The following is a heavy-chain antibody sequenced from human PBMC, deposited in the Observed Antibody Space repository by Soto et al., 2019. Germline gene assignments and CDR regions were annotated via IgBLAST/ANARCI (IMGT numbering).Heavy chain of an antibody. CDR3: AADHSTYYYDSSGFV. J-gene: IGHJ4*02. Sequence: SVKVSCKASGGTFSSYAISWVRQAPGQGLEWMGGIIPIFGTANYAQKFQGRVTITADESTSTAYMELSSLRSEDTAVYYCAADHSTYYYDSSGFVWGQGTLVTVSS. V-gene: IGHV1-69*13. D-gene: IGHD3-22*01. CDR2: IIPIFGTA. CDR1: GGTFSSYA.